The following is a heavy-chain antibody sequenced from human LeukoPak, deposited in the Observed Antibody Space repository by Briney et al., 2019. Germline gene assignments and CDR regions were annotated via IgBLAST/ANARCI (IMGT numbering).Heavy chain of an antibody. V-gene: IGHV4-59*01. D-gene: IGHD3-3*01. CDR2: IHYSGKT. J-gene: IGHJ5*02. CDR3: ARVGNPLVTVFAWFDP. CDR1: GGSISSSY. Sequence: SETLSLTCTVSGGSISSSYWSWIRQPPGKGLEWIGYIHYSGKTNYNPSLKSRVTISVDTSKSHFSLKLSSVTAADTAVYYCARVGNPLVTVFAWFDPWGQGTLVTVSS.